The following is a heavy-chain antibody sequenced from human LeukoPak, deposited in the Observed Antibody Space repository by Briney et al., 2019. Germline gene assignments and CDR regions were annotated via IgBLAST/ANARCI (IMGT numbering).Heavy chain of an antibody. CDR2: IANDGKDK. Sequence: GGSLRLSCAASGFTFSSYAMHWVRQAPGKGLEWVAVIANDGKDKKSADSVKGRFTISRDNANNTLYLQMNSLRAEDTAVYYCARGGLSRAFDIWGQGTKVTVSS. D-gene: IGHD3/OR15-3a*01. J-gene: IGHJ3*02. CDR3: ARGGLSRAFDI. CDR1: GFTFSSYA. V-gene: IGHV3-30*03.